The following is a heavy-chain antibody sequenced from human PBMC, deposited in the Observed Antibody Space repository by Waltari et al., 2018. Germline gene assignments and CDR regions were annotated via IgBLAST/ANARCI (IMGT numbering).Heavy chain of an antibody. CDR1: GYTFTSYD. CDR3: ARGGYSSGWTGAFDI. CDR2: RNPNSGTT. Sequence: QVQLVQSEAEVKKPGASGKGSCKASGYTFTSYDIKSVRTATGQGLEWMGWRNPNSGTTGDAQKFQGRVTMTRTTSISTAYMELSSLRSEDTAVYYCARGGYSSGWTGAFDIWGQGTMVTVSS. D-gene: IGHD6-19*01. V-gene: IGHV1-8*01. J-gene: IGHJ3*02.